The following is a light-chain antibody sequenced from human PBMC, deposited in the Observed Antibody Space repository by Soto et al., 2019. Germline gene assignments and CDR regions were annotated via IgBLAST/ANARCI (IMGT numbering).Light chain of an antibody. CDR3: NSYTTSSTLV. Sequence: QSALTQPASVSGSPGQSITVSCTGTSSDVGGYNFVSWYQQHPGKAPKLMIYEVTSRPSGVSNRFSGSKSGHTASLTISGLQAEDEADYYCNSYTTSSTLVFGTGTKLTVL. CDR1: SSDVGGYNF. CDR2: EVT. J-gene: IGLJ1*01. V-gene: IGLV2-14*03.